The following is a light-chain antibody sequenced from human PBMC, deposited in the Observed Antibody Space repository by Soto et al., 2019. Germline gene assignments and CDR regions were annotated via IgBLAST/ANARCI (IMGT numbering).Light chain of an antibody. J-gene: IGKJ2*01. CDR2: WAS. CDR1: QSVLYSSNNKNY. V-gene: IGKV4-1*01. Sequence: DIVMTESLDSLAVSLGERATINCKSSQSVLYSSNNKNYLAWYQQKPGQPPKLLIYWASTRESGVPDRFSGSGSGTDFTLTISSLQAEDVAVYYCQQHYSTPYTFGQGTKLEIK. CDR3: QQHYSTPYT.